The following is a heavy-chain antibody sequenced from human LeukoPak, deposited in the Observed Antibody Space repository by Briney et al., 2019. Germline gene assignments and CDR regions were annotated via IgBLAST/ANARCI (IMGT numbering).Heavy chain of an antibody. CDR3: AKENLLPAGGTLGS. CDR2: ISVSGSNT. D-gene: IGHD6-13*01. CDR1: GFTFSTYV. Sequence: HPGGSLRLSCAASGFTFSTYVMVWVRRAPEKGLEWVSSISVSGSNTLYTDSVKGRFTISRDNSKNTLDLQMDSLRAEDTAIYYCAKENLLPAGGTLGSWGQGTLVTVSS. V-gene: IGHV3-23*01. J-gene: IGHJ5*02.